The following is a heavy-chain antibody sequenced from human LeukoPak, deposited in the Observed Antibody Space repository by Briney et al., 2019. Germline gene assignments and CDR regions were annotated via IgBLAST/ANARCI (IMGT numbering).Heavy chain of an antibody. V-gene: IGHV3-23*01. CDR1: GFTFSSYW. J-gene: IGHJ4*02. CDR2: ISASAGTT. Sequence: PGGSLRLSCAASGFTFSSYWMSWVRQAPGKGLEWVSAISASAGTTYYADSVKGRFTISRDNSKNTLYLQMNSLRSDDTALYYCAKGGSSWSYYFDYWGQGTLVTVSS. CDR3: AKGGSSWSYYFDY. D-gene: IGHD6-13*01.